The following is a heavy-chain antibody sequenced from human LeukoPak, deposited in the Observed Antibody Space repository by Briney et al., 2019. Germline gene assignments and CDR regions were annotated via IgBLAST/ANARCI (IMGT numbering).Heavy chain of an antibody. Sequence: SGGSLRLSCAASGFPFSNNAMCWVRQAPGKGLEWVSGLGGDGQTWYAGSVKGRFTISRDNSKNMVYLQMNSLRDEDTALYYCAKDLWGWSAMDVWGQGTAVTVSS. CDR2: LGGDGQT. D-gene: IGHD6-19*01. CDR1: GFPFSNNA. J-gene: IGHJ6*02. CDR3: AKDLWGWSAMDV. V-gene: IGHV3-23*01.